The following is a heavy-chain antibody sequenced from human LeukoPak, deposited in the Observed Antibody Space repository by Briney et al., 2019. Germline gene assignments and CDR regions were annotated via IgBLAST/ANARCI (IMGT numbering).Heavy chain of an antibody. CDR3: AKPSPGPIWNYFDS. CDR1: GFTFTNYA. D-gene: IGHD2-2*02. V-gene: IGHV3-23*01. CDR2: ISGDGNYI. Sequence: GGSLRLSCAASGFTFTNYAMTWVRQAPGKGLEWVSAISGDGNYIFYGDSVRGRFTVSRDNSKDTLYLQMSNLRGEDAAVYFCAKPSPGPIWNYFDSWGQGTRVIVSS. J-gene: IGHJ4*02.